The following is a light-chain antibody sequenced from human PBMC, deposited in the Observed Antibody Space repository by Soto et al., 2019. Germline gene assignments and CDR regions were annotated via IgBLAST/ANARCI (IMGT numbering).Light chain of an antibody. CDR3: MQGTHWPWT. CDR1: QSLINQKGKTF. Sequence: DVVMVQSPLSLSVTLGQPASISCISSQSLINQKGKTFLQWFQQRPGQSPRRLIHDVSNRDSGVPDRFSGSGSGSYFTLRISRVEAEDVGAYYCMQGTHWPWTFGQGTKVEVK. J-gene: IGKJ1*01. V-gene: IGKV2-30*01. CDR2: DVS.